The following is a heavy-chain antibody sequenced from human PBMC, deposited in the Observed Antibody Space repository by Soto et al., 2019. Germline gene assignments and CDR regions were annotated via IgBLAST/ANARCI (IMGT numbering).Heavy chain of an antibody. CDR2: INAGNGNT. V-gene: IGHV1-3*01. D-gene: IGHD2-2*01. J-gene: IGHJ4*02. Sequence: ASVKVSCKASGYTFTSYGISWVRQAPGQRLEWMGWINAGNGNTKYSQKFQGRVTITRDTSASTAYMELSSLRSEDTAVYYCASSFTVPAALGYWGQGTLVTVSS. CDR3: ASSFTVPAALGY. CDR1: GYTFTSYG.